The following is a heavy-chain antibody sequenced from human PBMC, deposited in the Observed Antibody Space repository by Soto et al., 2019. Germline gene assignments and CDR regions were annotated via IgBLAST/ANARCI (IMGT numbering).Heavy chain of an antibody. Sequence: QLHLVQSGAVVKKPGASVTVSCSASGYPVTAYYMHWVRQAPGRGLEWMGGINPATGAARYTQIFQGRVPMTRDTSTSTVFMELSGLASEDTAVFYCARGGGVGVAGSAAFDMWGQGTLVTVSS. CDR3: ARGGGVGVAGSAAFDM. D-gene: IGHD3-3*01. CDR1: GYPVTAYY. CDR2: INPATGAA. J-gene: IGHJ3*02. V-gene: IGHV1-46*01.